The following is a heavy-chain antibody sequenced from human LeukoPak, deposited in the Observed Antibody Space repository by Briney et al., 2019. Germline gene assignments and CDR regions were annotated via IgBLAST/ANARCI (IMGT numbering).Heavy chain of an antibody. Sequence: PGGSLRLSCAASGFTFSSYWMSWVRRAPGKGLEWVANIKQDGSEKYYVDSVEGRFTISRDNAKNSLYLQMNSLRAEDTAVYYCARPGTYYRSLDPWGQGTLVTVSS. CDR2: IKQDGSEK. CDR1: GFTFSSYW. V-gene: IGHV3-7*01. J-gene: IGHJ5*02. CDR3: ARPGTYYRSLDP. D-gene: IGHD1-26*01.